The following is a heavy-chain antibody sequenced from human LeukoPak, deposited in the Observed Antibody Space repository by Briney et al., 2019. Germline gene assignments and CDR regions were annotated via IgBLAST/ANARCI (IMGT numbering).Heavy chain of an antibody. V-gene: IGHV4-59*08. CDR3: ARRRYTSGQVDS. CDR2: IYYNVTS. D-gene: IGHD6-19*01. J-gene: IGHJ4*02. Sequence: PSETLSLTCTVSGGSISGHYCSWIRQPPGKGLEWIGYIYYNVTSSYNPSLKSRVTISVDTSKNQFSLKLRSVTAADTAVYYCARRRYTSGQVDSWGQGTLVTVSS. CDR1: GGSISGHY.